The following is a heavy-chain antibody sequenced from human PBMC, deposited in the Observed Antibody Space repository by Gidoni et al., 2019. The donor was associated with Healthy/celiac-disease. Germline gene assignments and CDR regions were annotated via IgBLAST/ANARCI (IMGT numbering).Heavy chain of an antibody. V-gene: IGHV3-48*02. CDR2: ISSISSTI. CDR1: GFTFSSYS. CDR3: ARDTVVTDYWYFDL. J-gene: IGHJ2*01. D-gene: IGHD2-15*01. Sequence: EVQLVESGGGLVQPGGSLRLSCAASGFTFSSYSMNWVRQAPGKGLEWVSYISSISSTIYYADSVKGRFTISRDNAKNSLYLQMNSLRDEDTAVYYCARDTVVTDYWYFDLWGRGTLVTVSS.